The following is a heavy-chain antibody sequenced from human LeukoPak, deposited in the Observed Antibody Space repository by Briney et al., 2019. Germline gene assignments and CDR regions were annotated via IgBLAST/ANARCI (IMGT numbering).Heavy chain of an antibody. J-gene: IGHJ6*03. CDR1: VYTLTELS. D-gene: IGHD4-11*01. Sequence: ASVKVSCKFSVYTLTELSMHWVRQAPGKGLEGMGGFDPEDGETIYAQKFQGRVTMTEDTSTDTAYMELSSLRSEDTAVYYCARLTVLPYYMDVWGKGTTVTVSS. V-gene: IGHV1-24*01. CDR2: FDPEDGET. CDR3: ARLTVLPYYMDV.